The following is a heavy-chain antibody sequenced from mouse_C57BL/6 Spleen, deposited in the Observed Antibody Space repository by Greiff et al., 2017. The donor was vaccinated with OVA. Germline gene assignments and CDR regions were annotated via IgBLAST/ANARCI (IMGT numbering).Heavy chain of an antibody. J-gene: IGHJ2*01. V-gene: IGHV14-1*01. D-gene: IGHD4-1*01. CDR3: TNWGRVCVDY. CDR1: GFNIKDYY. CDR2: IDPEDGGT. Sequence: EVQLVESGAELVRPGASVKLSCTASGFNIKDYYMHWVKQRPEQGLEWIGRIDPEDGGTDYAAKFKGKATMTADTSSNTAYLQLSSLTSEDTADYYGTNWGRVCVDYWGQGTTLTVSS.